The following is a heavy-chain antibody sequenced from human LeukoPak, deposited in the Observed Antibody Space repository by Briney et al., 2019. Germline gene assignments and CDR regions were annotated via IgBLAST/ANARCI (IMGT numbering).Heavy chain of an antibody. Sequence: SETLSLTCTVSGGSISSYYWSWIRQPPGKGLEWIGSIYHSGSTYYNPSLKSRVTISVDTSKNQFSLKLSSVTAADTAVYYCARLVVVVPAAIRGGYYFDYWGQGTLVTVSS. CDR2: IYHSGST. D-gene: IGHD2-2*02. CDR3: ARLVVVVPAAIRGGYYFDY. CDR1: GGSISSYY. J-gene: IGHJ4*02. V-gene: IGHV4-59*05.